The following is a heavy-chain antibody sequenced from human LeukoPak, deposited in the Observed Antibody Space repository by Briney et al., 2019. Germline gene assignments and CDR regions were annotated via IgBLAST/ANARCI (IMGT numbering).Heavy chain of an antibody. CDR2: IIPIFGTA. V-gene: IGHV1-69*06. D-gene: IGHD2-2*01. Sequence: ASVKVSCKASGGTFSSYAISWVRQAPGQGLVWMGRIIPIFGTANYAQKLQGRVTITADKSTSTAYMELSSLRSEDTAVYYCAIGGSTSPVRLGGQYYFDYWGQGTLVTVSS. CDR1: GGTFSSYA. J-gene: IGHJ4*02. CDR3: AIGGSTSPVRLGGQYYFDY.